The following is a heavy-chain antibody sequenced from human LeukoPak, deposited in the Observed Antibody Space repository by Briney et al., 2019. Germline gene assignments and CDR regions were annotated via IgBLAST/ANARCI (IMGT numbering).Heavy chain of an antibody. CDR2: MNPNSGNT. CDR3: ARAVAAAGMVAFDI. V-gene: IGHV1-8*01. CDR1: GYTFTSYD. Sequence: ASVKVSCKASGYTFTSYDINWVRQATGQGLESMGWMNPNSGNTGYAQKFQGRVTMTRNTSISTAYMELSSLRSEDTAVYYCARAVAAAGMVAFDIWGQGTMVTVSS. D-gene: IGHD6-13*01. J-gene: IGHJ3*02.